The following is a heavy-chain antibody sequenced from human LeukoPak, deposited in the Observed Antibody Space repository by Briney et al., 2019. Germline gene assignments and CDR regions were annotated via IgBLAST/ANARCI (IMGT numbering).Heavy chain of an antibody. Sequence: GGSLRLSCAASGFAFSSYSINWVRQAPGKGLEWVSYISSSSNTIYYADSVKGRFTISRDNAKNSLYLQMNSLRAEDTAVYYCARDGFIAAAGIRGAPSDYWGQGTLVTVSS. CDR1: GFAFSSYS. CDR3: ARDGFIAAAGIRGAPSDY. D-gene: IGHD6-13*01. V-gene: IGHV3-48*01. J-gene: IGHJ4*02. CDR2: ISSSSNTI.